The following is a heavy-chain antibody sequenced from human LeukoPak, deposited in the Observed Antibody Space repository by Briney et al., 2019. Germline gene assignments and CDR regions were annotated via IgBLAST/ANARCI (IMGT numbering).Heavy chain of an antibody. V-gene: IGHV4-34*01. CDR2: LYYSGST. D-gene: IGHD5-18*01. J-gene: IGHJ4*02. CDR3: ARESPFAEYSYTYGYFDS. Sequence: PSETLSLTCAVYGGSFSGYYWSWIRQPPGKGLECIGSLYYSGSTYYNPSLKSRVTISVDTSKNQFSLKLTSVTAADTALYYCARESPFAEYSYTYGYFDSWGQGTLVTVSS. CDR1: GGSFSGYY.